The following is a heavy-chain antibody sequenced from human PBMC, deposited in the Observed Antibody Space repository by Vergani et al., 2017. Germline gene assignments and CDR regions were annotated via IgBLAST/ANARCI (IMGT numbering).Heavy chain of an antibody. CDR2: INHSGST. Sequence: QVQLQQWGAGLLKPSETLSLTCAVYGGSFSGYYWSWIRQPPGKGLEWIGEINHSGSTNYNPSLKSRVTISVDTSKNQFSLKLSSVTAADTAVYYCARDRGYSYGNYYYYYMDVWGKGP. V-gene: IGHV4-34*01. J-gene: IGHJ6*03. CDR1: GGSFSGYY. CDR3: ARDRGYSYGNYYYYYMDV. D-gene: IGHD5-18*01.